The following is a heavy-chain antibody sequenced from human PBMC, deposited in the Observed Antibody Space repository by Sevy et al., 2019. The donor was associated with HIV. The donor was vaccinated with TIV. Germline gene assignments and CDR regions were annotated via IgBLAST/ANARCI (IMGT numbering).Heavy chain of an antibody. CDR2: INYSGST. CDR1: GGSISSYY. CDR3: ATELDYYDSSGYYYVSQTSHWFDP. J-gene: IGHJ5*02. V-gene: IGHV4-59*01. D-gene: IGHD3-22*01. Sequence: SETLSLTCTVSGGSISSYYWSWIRQPPGKELEWIGYINYSGSTNYNPSLKSRVTISVDTSKNQFSLKLSSVTAADVAVYYCATELDYYDSSGYYYVSQTSHWFDPWGQGTLVTVSS.